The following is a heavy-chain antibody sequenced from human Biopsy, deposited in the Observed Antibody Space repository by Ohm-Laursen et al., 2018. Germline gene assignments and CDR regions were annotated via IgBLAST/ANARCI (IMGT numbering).Heavy chain of an antibody. CDR1: GFPFDDYA. D-gene: IGHD3-3*01. V-gene: IGHV3-9*01. J-gene: IGHJ3*02. CDR3: TKARGRFLEWVDPFDI. Sequence: SLRLSCAASGFPFDDYAMHWVRQVPGKGLEWVSGISWNSGIKDYADSVKGRFAISRDNAKNSLYLQMSSLRAEDTASYYCTKARGRFLEWVDPFDIWGQGTMVTVSS. CDR2: ISWNSGIK.